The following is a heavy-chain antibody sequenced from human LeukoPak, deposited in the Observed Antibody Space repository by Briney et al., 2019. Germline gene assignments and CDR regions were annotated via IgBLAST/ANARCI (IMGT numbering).Heavy chain of an antibody. J-gene: IGHJ5*02. D-gene: IGHD3-22*01. Sequence: GASVKVSCKASGYTFTSYDINWVRQATGQGLEWMGWMNPNSGNTGYAQKFQGRVTMTRDTSTSTVYMELSSLRSEDTAVYYCARGLDSSGYYAPWGQGTLVTVSS. CDR1: GYTFTSYD. V-gene: IGHV1-8*01. CDR2: MNPNSGNT. CDR3: ARGLDSSGYYAP.